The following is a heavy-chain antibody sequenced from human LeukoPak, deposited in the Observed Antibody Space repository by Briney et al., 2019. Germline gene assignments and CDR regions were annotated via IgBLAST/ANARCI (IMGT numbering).Heavy chain of an antibody. V-gene: IGHV4-4*07. J-gene: IGHJ4*02. CDR3: ARDHDYVWGSYRGYYFDY. CDR1: GGSISSYY. CDR2: IYTSGST. Sequence: KTSETLSLTCTVSGGSISSYYWSWIRQPAGKGLEWIGRIYTSGSTNYNPSLKSRVTMSVDTSKNQFSLKLSSVTAADTAVYYCARDHDYVWGSYRGYYFDYWGQGTLVTVSS. D-gene: IGHD3-16*02.